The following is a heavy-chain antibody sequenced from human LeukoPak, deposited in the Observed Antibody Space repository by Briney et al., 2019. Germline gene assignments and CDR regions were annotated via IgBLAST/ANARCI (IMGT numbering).Heavy chain of an antibody. Sequence: GGSLRLSCAASGFTVSSNYMSWVRQAPGKGLEWVAVINSGGSTYYAHSVKGRFTISRDNSKNTLCLQMNSLRAEDTAVYYCARDERLRRRGFDYWGQGTLVTVSS. CDR2: INSGGST. D-gene: IGHD2-15*01. CDR3: ARDERLRRRGFDY. V-gene: IGHV3-53*01. J-gene: IGHJ4*02. CDR1: GFTVSSNY.